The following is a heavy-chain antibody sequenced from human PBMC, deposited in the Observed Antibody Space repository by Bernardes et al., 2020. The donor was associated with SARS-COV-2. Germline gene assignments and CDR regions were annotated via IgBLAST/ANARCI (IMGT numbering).Heavy chain of an antibody. CDR1: GGSISSSSYY. D-gene: IGHD3-3*01. Sequence: SETLCLTCTVSGGSISSSSYYWGWIRQPPGKGLEWSGSIYYSGSTYYNPSLKSRVTISVDTSKNQFSLKLSSVTAADTAVYYCARVTYYDFWSGLENNYYFDYWGQGTLVTVSS. CDR2: IYYSGST. J-gene: IGHJ4*02. V-gene: IGHV4-39*07. CDR3: ARVTYYDFWSGLENNYYFDY.